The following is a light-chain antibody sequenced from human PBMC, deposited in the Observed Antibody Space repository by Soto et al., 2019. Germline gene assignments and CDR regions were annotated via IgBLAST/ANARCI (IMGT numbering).Light chain of an antibody. V-gene: IGLV1-44*01. CDR2: SNN. J-gene: IGLJ2*01. CDR1: SSNIGSYT. Sequence: QPVLTQPPSASETPGQRVTVSCSGSSSNIGSYTVNWYQQLPGTAPKLLIYSNNQRPSGVPDRFSGSKSGTSASLAISGLQSEDEADYYCAAWDDSLNGVVFGGGTKVTVL. CDR3: AAWDDSLNGVV.